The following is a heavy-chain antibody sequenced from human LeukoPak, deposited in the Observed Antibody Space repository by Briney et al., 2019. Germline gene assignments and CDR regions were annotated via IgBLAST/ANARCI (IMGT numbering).Heavy chain of an antibody. CDR1: GGSISSSSYY. J-gene: IGHJ4*02. Sequence: SETLSLTCTVSGGSISSSSYYWGWIRQPPGKGLEWIGSIYYSGSTYYNPSLKSRVTISVDTSKNQFSLKLSSVTAADTAVYYCARHERTELSSPFDYWGQGTLVTVSS. V-gene: IGHV4-39*01. D-gene: IGHD3-16*02. CDR2: IYYSGST. CDR3: ARHERTELSSPFDY.